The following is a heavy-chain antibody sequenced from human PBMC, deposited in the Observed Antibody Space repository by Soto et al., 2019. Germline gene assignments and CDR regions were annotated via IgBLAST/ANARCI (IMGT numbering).Heavy chain of an antibody. V-gene: IGHV6-1*01. Sequence: SQTLSLTCAISGDSVSSNSAAWNWIRQSPSRGLEWLGRTYCRSKWYNDYAVSVKSRITINPDTSKNQFSLQLNSVTPEDTAVYYCARDHPSSSAPLFDYYYYYGMDVWGQGTTVTVSS. CDR3: ARDHPSSSAPLFDYYYYYGMDV. D-gene: IGHD6-6*01. J-gene: IGHJ6*02. CDR1: GDSVSSNSAA. CDR2: TYCRSKWYN.